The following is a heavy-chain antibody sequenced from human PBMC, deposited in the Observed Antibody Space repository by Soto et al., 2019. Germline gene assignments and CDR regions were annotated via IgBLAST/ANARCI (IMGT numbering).Heavy chain of an antibody. CDR2: ISYDGSNK. J-gene: IGHJ4*02. V-gene: IGHV3-30*18. CDR1: GFTFSSYG. CDR3: AKEGIGAIAAAGNYFDY. Sequence: PGGSLRLSCAASGFTFSSYGMHWVRQAPGKGLEWVAVISYDGSNKYYADSVKGRFTISRDNSKNTLYLQMNSLRAEDTAVYYCAKEGIGAIAAAGNYFDYWGQGTLVTVSS. D-gene: IGHD6-13*01.